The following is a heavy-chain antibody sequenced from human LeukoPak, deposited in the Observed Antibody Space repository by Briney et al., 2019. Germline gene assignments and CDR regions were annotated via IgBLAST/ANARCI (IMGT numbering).Heavy chain of an antibody. V-gene: IGHV3-9*01. CDR2: ISWNSGSI. J-gene: IGHJ2*01. CDR1: GFTFDDYA. Sequence: GGSLRLSCAASGFTFDDYAMHWVRQAPGKGLEWVSGISWNSGSIVYADSVKGRFTISRDNAKNSLYLQMNSLRAEDTALYYCAKGSTVTRSWYFDLWGRGTLVTVSS. D-gene: IGHD4-17*01. CDR3: AKGSTVTRSWYFDL.